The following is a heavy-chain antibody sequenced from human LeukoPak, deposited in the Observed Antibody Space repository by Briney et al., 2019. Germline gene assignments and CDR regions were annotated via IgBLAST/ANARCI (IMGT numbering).Heavy chain of an antibody. Sequence: GASVKVSCKASGYTFTGYYMHWVRQAPGQGLEWMGIINPSGGSTSYAQKFEGRVTMTRDMSTSTVYMELSSLRSEDTAVYYCARRYSGSYNYYYMDVWGKGTTVTVSS. CDR1: GYTFTGYY. CDR3: ARRYSGSYNYYYMDV. D-gene: IGHD1-26*01. J-gene: IGHJ6*03. CDR2: INPSGGST. V-gene: IGHV1-46*01.